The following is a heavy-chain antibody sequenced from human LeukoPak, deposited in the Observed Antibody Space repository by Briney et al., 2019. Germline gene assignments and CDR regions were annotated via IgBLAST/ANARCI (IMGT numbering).Heavy chain of an antibody. Sequence: ASVKVSCKASGYTFTSYYIHWMRQAPGQGLEWMGIINPSDGSTSYAQNFQGRVTMTRDTSTSTLYMELSSLRSEDTAVYFCARVAYYDSSVYSFDYWGQGTLVTVSS. J-gene: IGHJ4*02. V-gene: IGHV1-46*01. CDR1: GYTFTSYY. CDR3: ARVAYYDSSVYSFDY. D-gene: IGHD3-22*01. CDR2: INPSDGST.